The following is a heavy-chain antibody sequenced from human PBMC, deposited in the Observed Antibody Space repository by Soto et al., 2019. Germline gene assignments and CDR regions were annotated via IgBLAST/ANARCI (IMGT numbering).Heavy chain of an antibody. CDR2: IRLSGDST. V-gene: IGHV3-23*01. D-gene: IGHD3-22*01. CDR3: AKQIQVGPGYYYGMDV. J-gene: IGHJ6*02. CDR1: GFNFSSYA. Sequence: EVQLLESGGGLVQPGGSLRLSCAASGFNFSSYAMTWVRQAPGKGLEWVSAIRLSGDSTYYADSVKGRFTISRDNSKNTLYLQMNSLRAEDTALYYCAKQIQVGPGYYYGMDVWGQGTTVTVSS.